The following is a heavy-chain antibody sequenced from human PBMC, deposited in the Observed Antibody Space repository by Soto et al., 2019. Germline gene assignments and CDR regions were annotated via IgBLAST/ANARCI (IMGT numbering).Heavy chain of an antibody. D-gene: IGHD6-6*01. CDR1: GGSISSYY. CDR2: IYYSGST. V-gene: IGHV4-59*01. J-gene: IGHJ4*02. CDR3: ARIVNTGQLIDY. Sequence: PSETLSLTCTVSGGSISSYYWSWIRQPPGKGLEWIGYIYYSGSTNYNPSLKSRVTISVDTSKNQFSLKLSSVTAADTAAYYCARIVNTGQLIDYWGQGTLVTVSS.